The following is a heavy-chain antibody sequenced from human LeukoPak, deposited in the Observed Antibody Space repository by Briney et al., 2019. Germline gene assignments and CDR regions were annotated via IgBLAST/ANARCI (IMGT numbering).Heavy chain of an antibody. CDR2: ISGSGAST. CDR1: GFTFSSYA. J-gene: IGHJ4*02. CDR3: ARRICDRGDGSTSCYAHFDY. V-gene: IGHV3-23*01. Sequence: GGALRLSWAASGFTFSSYAMSWVRQAPGKGLEGVSAISGSGASTYYADSMKGRFTISRDNSKNTLYLQMNSLRAEDTAVYYCARRICDRGDGSTSCYAHFDYWGQGTLVTVSS. D-gene: IGHD2-2*01.